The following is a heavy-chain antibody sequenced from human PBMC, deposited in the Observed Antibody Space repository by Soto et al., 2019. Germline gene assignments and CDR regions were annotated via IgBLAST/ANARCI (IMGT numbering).Heavy chain of an antibody. CDR3: ARRPNLENGMDV. Sequence: PGESLKISCEGSGYSFTSYWIGWARQMSGKGLEWMGIINPGDSDTRYSPSFQGQVTISVDKSINTAYLHWSSLKASDTAMYYCARRPNLENGMDVWGQGNTVTVSS. CDR2: INPGDSDT. CDR1: GYSFTSYW. J-gene: IGHJ6*02. V-gene: IGHV5-51*01.